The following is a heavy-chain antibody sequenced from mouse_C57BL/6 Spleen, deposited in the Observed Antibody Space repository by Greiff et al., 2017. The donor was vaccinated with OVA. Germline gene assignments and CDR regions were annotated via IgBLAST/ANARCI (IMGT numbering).Heavy chain of an antibody. CDR3: AKMSDYGPFDY. Sequence: VKLVESGPGLVQPSQSLSITCTVSGFSLTSYGVHWVRQSPGKGLEWLGVIWRGGSTDYNAAFMSRLSITKDNSKSQVFFKMNSLQADDKAIYYCAKMSDYGPFDYWGQGTTLTVSS. CDR2: IWRGGST. J-gene: IGHJ2*01. D-gene: IGHD2-4*01. CDR1: GFSLTSYG. V-gene: IGHV2-5*01.